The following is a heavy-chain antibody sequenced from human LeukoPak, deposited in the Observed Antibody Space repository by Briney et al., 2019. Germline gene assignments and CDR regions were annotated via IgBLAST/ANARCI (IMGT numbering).Heavy chain of an antibody. CDR3: AKDTSQSSGWGYFDY. D-gene: IGHD6-19*01. J-gene: IGHJ4*02. Sequence: GGSLRLSCAASGFTFDDYAMHWVRQAPGKGLEWVSGISWNSGSIGYADPVKGRFTISRDNAKNSLYLQMNSLRAEDMALYYCAKDTSQSSGWGYFDYWGQGTLVTVSS. CDR2: ISWNSGSI. V-gene: IGHV3-9*03. CDR1: GFTFDDYA.